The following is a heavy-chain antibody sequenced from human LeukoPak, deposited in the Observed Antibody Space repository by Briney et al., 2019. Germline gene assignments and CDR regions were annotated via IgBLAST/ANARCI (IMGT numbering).Heavy chain of an antibody. CDR2: ISGSGGST. Sequence: PGRSLRLSCAVSGFIFSNYGMHWVRQAPGKGLEWVSVISGSGGSTYSADSVKGRFTISRDNSKNTLYLQMNSLRAEDTAVYFCAKSQDGGRLFHFDYWGQGTLVTVSS. CDR3: AKSQDGGRLFHFDY. D-gene: IGHD1-26*01. CDR1: GFIFSNYG. J-gene: IGHJ4*02. V-gene: IGHV3-23*01.